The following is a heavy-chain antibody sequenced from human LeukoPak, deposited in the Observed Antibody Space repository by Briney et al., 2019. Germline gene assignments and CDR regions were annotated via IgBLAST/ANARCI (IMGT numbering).Heavy chain of an antibody. Sequence: PSETLSLTCTVSGGSISTSHWSWIRQPAGRGLEWIGRIYTSGSTNYNPSLKSRVTISVDTSKNQFSLKLSSVTAADTAVYYCARNPRITMIEVASHGGYYFDYWGQGTLVTVSS. J-gene: IGHJ4*02. CDR2: IYTSGST. D-gene: IGHD3-22*01. V-gene: IGHV4-4*07. CDR3: ARNPRITMIEVASHGGYYFDY. CDR1: GGSISTSH.